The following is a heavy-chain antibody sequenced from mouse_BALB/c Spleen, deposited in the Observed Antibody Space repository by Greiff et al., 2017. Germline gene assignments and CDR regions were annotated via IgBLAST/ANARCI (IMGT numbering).Heavy chain of an antibody. CDR1: GFNIKDTY. CDR2: IDPANGNT. CDR3: ARDYYGSRPYAMDY. V-gene: IGHV14-3*02. Sequence: VHVKQSGAELVKPGASVKLSCTASGFNIKDTYMHWVKQRPEQGLEWIGRIDPANGNTKYDPKFQGKATITADTSSNTAYLQLSSLTSEDTAVYYCARDYYGSRPYAMDYWGQGTSVTVSS. J-gene: IGHJ4*01. D-gene: IGHD1-1*01.